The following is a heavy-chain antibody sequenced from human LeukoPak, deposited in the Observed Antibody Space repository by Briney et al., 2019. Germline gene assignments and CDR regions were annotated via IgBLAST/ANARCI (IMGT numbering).Heavy chain of an antibody. CDR1: GFTFSSYN. CDR3: ARERPLDY. V-gene: IGHV3-21*05. Sequence: GGSLRLSCAASGFTFSSYNMNWVRKAPGKGPEWVSFISNSGSDMYHRDSVKGRFTVSRDNAKNSLYLQMDSLRAEDTAVYFFARERPLDYWGQGTLFTVSS. CDR2: ISNSGSDM. J-gene: IGHJ4*02.